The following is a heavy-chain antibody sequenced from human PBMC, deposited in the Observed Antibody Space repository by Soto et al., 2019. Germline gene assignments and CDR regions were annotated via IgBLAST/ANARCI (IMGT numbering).Heavy chain of an antibody. CDR2: INAGNGNT. V-gene: IGHV1-3*05. D-gene: IGHD2-21*02. CDR1: GYTFTSYA. J-gene: IGHJ4*02. CDR3: ARSIVVVTALDY. Sequence: QVQLVQSVAEEQKPGASVKVSCKASGYTFTSYAMHWVRQAPGQRLEWMGWINAGNGNTKYSQKFQGRVTITRDTSASTAYMELSSLRSEDTAVYYCARSIVVVTALDYWGQGTLVTVYS.